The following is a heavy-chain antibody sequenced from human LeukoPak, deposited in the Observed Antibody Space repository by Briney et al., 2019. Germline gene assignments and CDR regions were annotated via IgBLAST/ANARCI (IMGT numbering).Heavy chain of an antibody. D-gene: IGHD2-2*01. CDR2: IYTSGST. Sequence: SETLSLTCTVSGGSISSYYWSWIRQPAGKGLEWIGLIYTSGSTNYNPSLKSRVTMSVDTSKNQFSLKLSSVTAADTAVYYCARDVGVVVVPAAQGFDAFDIWGQGTMVTVSS. CDR1: GGSISSYY. J-gene: IGHJ3*02. V-gene: IGHV4-4*07. CDR3: ARDVGVVVVPAAQGFDAFDI.